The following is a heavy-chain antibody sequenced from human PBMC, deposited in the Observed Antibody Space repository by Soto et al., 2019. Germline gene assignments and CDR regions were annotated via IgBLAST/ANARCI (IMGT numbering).Heavy chain of an antibody. CDR2: ISYTGRT. D-gene: IGHD7-27*01. Sequence: SETLSLTCIVSGDSVTSGSYYLTWLRQPPGKGLEWIGYISYTGRTTYNPSLQSRVSISVDTSKNDFSLNLSSVTAADTAVYFCAREWGLLPYYVMNVWGNGTAVTVSS. CDR1: GDSVTSGSYY. CDR3: AREWGLLPYYVMNV. J-gene: IGHJ6*04. V-gene: IGHV4-61*03.